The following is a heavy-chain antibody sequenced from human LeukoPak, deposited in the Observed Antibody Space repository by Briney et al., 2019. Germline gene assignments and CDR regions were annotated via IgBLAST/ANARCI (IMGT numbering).Heavy chain of an antibody. D-gene: IGHD4-17*01. J-gene: IGHJ5*02. CDR3: AKDVHGDYGSGWFDP. V-gene: IGHV1-69*05. Sequence: SVKVSCKTSGGTFNNSAISWVRQAPGQGLEWLGGIMPLFGTAGYAQKFQGRVTITKDESTRTVYLELTSLTSDDTAVYYCAKDVHGDYGSGWFDPWGQGTLVSVSS. CDR1: GGTFNNSA. CDR2: IMPLFGTA.